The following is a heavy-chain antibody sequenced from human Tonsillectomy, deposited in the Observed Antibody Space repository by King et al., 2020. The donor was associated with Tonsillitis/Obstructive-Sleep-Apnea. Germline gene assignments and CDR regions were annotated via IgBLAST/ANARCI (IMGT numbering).Heavy chain of an antibody. Sequence: VQLVEAGGGLVKPGGSLRLYCAASGFTFSDYYMSWIRQAPGKGLEWVSYISSSSSYTNYAESVKGRFNISRDNAKNSLYLQMNSLRAEDTAVYYCARVELGGWYFDYWGQGTLVTVSS. CDR1: GFTFSDYY. CDR2: ISSSSSYT. V-gene: IGHV3-11*05. D-gene: IGHD7-27*01. J-gene: IGHJ4*02. CDR3: ARVELGGWYFDY.